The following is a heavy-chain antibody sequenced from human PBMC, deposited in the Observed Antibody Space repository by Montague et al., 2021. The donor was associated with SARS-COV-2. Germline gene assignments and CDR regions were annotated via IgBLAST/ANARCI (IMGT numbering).Heavy chain of an antibody. CDR2: INHSGST. CDR1: GGSFTGYY. Sequence: SETLSLTCAVSGGSFTGYYWTWIHQPPGKGLEWIGEINHSGSTKXNPALKSRFSISVDTSKNHFSLKLTSVTAADTAMFYCARGSPQNNIRSFSPRYWFDSWGQGTLVTVSS. V-gene: IGHV4-34*01. J-gene: IGHJ5*01. D-gene: IGHD2/OR15-2a*01. CDR3: ARGSPQNNIRSFSPRYWFDS.